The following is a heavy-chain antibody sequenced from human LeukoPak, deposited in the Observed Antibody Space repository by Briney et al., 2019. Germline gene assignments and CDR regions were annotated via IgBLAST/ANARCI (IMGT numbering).Heavy chain of an antibody. J-gene: IGHJ6*03. Sequence: ASVTVSCKASGYTFTSYAMHWVRQAPGQGLEWMGVINPSGGSTSYAQKFQGRVTMTRGMSTSTVYMELSSLRSEDTAVYYCARDLGDSSGYYYLDYYYYYYRDVWGKGTTVTVSS. CDR1: GYTFTSYA. V-gene: IGHV1-46*01. CDR2: INPSGGST. D-gene: IGHD3-22*01. CDR3: ARDLGDSSGYYYLDYYYYYYRDV.